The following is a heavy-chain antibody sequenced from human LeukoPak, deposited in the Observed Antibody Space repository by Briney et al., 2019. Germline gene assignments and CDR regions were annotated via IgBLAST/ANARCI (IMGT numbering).Heavy chain of an antibody. D-gene: IGHD3-22*01. J-gene: IGHJ5*02. CDR2: IYYSGST. CDR1: GGSISSGGYY. CDR3: ARAIIADSSGYPTRFDP. Sequence: SQTLSLTCTVSGGSISSGGYYWSWIRQHPGKGLEWIGYIYYSGSTYYNPSLKSRVTISVDTSKNQFSLKLSSVTAADTAVYYCARAIIADSSGYPTRFDPWGQGTLVTVSS. V-gene: IGHV4-31*03.